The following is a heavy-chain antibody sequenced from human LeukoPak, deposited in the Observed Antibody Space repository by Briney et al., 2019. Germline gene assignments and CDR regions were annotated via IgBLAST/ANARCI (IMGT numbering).Heavy chain of an antibody. CDR1: GFTFSSYG. D-gene: IGHD3-10*02. J-gene: IGHJ4*02. CDR3: AKESTMLSGSPDY. CDR2: IRYDGSNK. V-gene: IGHV3-30*02. Sequence: GGSLRLSCAASGFTFSSYGMHWVRQALGKGLEWVAFIRYDGSNKYYADSVKGRFTIPRDNSKNTLYVQMNSLRAEDTAVYYCAKESTMLSGSPDYWGQGTLVTVSS.